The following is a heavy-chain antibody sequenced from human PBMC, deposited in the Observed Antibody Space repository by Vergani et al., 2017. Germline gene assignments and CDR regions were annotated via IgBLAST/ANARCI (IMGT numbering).Heavy chain of an antibody. CDR2: IQFDGTNQ. V-gene: IGHV3-30*02. CDR3: AKHFRGWSIDY. J-gene: IGHJ4*02. Sequence: QVQLVESGGGVVQRGGSLRLSCATSGFTVSNYYMQWIRQGPGKGLEFVAFIQFDGTNQYYADSVKGRVTLSRNFYKNTLYLQMNSRRNDDTATYYCAKHFRGWSIDYWGKGTQVIVSS. D-gene: IGHD3-3*01. CDR1: GFTVSNYY.